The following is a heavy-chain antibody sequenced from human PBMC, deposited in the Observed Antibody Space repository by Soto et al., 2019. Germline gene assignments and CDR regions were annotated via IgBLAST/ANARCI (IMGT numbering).Heavy chain of an antibody. J-gene: IGHJ5*02. CDR1: GGSISSYY. CDR2: IYYSGST. Sequence: PSETLSLTCTVSGGSISSYYWSWIRQPPGKGLEWIGYIYYSGSTNYNPSLKSRVTISVDTSKNQFSLKLSSVTAADTAVYYCARVGGYCSSTSCYANWFDPXGQGTLVTVSS. V-gene: IGHV4-59*01. CDR3: ARVGGYCSSTSCYANWFDP. D-gene: IGHD2-2*01.